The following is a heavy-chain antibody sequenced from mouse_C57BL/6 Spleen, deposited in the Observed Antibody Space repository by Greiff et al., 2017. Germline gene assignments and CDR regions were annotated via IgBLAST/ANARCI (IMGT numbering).Heavy chain of an antibody. CDR3: ARREWGYDVYFDY. D-gene: IGHD2-3*01. CDR2: IYPRDGST. J-gene: IGHJ2*01. Sequence: VQGVESDAELVKPGASVKISCKVSGYTFTDHTIHWMKQRPEQGLEWIGYIYPRDGSTKYNEKFKGKATLTADKSSSTAYMQLNSLTSEDSAVYFCARREWGYDVYFDYWGQGTTLTVSS. CDR1: GYTFTDHT. V-gene: IGHV1-78*01.